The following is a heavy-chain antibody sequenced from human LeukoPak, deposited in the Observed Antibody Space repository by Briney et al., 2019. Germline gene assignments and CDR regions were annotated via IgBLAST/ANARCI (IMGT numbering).Heavy chain of an antibody. V-gene: IGHV3-15*01. CDR1: GFTVSNAW. J-gene: IGHJ4*02. D-gene: IGHD5-18*01. CDR3: TTGTWIQLWLADY. Sequence: PGGSLRLSCAASGFTVSNAWMSWVRQAPGKGLEWVGRIKTKTDGGTTDYAAPVKGRFTISRDDSKNTLYLQMNSLKTEDTALYYCTTGTWIQLWLADYWGQGTLVTVSS. CDR2: IKTKTDGGTT.